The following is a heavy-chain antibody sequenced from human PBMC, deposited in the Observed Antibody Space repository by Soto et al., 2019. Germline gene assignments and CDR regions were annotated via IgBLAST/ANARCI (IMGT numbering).Heavy chain of an antibody. Sequence: SGPTLVHPPQTLTLTCTFSGFSLSTSGVGVGWIRRPPVKALEWLALIYWNDDKRYSPSLKRRLTITKDTSKNHVVLTMTNMDTVETATYYCAHEVAATQCENWFHXWGQGTLVTVSX. D-gene: IGHD2-15*01. CDR2: IYWNDDK. CDR1: GFSLSTSGVG. J-gene: IGHJ5*02. V-gene: IGHV2-5*01. CDR3: AHEVAATQCENWFHX.